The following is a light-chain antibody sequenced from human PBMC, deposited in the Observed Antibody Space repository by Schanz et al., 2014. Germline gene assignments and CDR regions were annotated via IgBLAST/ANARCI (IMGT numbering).Light chain of an antibody. CDR3: QQYGSSLYT. CDR1: QSVSSN. J-gene: IGKJ2*01. V-gene: IGKV3-15*01. CDR2: DAT. Sequence: EIVMTQSPATLSVSPGERATLSCRASQSVSSNLAWYQQKPGQAPRLLIYDATTRATGIPARFSGSGSGTGFTLTISSLQSEDFAVYYCQQYGSSLYTFGQGTKLEIK.